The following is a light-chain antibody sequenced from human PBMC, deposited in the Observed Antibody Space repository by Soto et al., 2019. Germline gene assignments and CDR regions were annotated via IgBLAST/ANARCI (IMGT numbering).Light chain of an antibody. CDR2: EVS. J-gene: IGLJ1*01. CDR1: SSDICGYSY. Sequence: QSVLTQPASVSGSPGQSITIPCTGTSSDICGYSYVSWYQQHPGKAPKLMIYEVSNRPSGVSNRFSGSKSGNTASLTISGLQADDEADYYCTSNTPSSTLFYVFGSGTKVTVL. V-gene: IGLV2-14*01. CDR3: TSNTPSSTLFYV.